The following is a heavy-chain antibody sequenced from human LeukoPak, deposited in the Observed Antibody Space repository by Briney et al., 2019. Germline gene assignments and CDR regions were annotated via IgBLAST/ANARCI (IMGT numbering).Heavy chain of an antibody. CDR2: ISWNSGSR. CDR1: GFTFDYYA. CDR3: ARAPEEIDISGYNDDFDI. V-gene: IGHV3-9*01. D-gene: IGHD3-22*01. Sequence: GGSLRLSCAASGFTFDYYAMHWVRQAPGKGLEWVSGISWNSGSRDYADSVKGRFTISRDNSKNSLYLQMNRLRAEDTAVYYCARAPEEIDISGYNDDFDICGQGAIVTIFS. J-gene: IGHJ3*02.